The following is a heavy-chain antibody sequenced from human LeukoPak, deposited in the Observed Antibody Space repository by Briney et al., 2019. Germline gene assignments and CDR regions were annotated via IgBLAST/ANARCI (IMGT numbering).Heavy chain of an antibody. CDR3: ARGRYNPSYYFDY. V-gene: IGHV1-46*01. Sequence: GASVKVTCKASGYTLTSYYMHWMRQAPGQGLEWMGIINPSSGSTSYAQKFQGRVTMTRDTSTSTVYMELSSLRSEDTAVYYCARGRYNPSYYFDYWGQGPLVTVSS. J-gene: IGHJ4*02. CDR1: GYTLTSYY. D-gene: IGHD5-24*01. CDR2: INPSSGST.